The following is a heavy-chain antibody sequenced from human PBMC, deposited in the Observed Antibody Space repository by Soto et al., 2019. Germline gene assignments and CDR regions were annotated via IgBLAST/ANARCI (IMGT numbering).Heavy chain of an antibody. V-gene: IGHV1-69*01. CDR2: IIPIFGTA. CDR3: AAAPPARGMKQWLVADYYYSMDV. D-gene: IGHD6-19*01. CDR1: GGTFSSYA. J-gene: IGHJ6*02. Sequence: SVKVSCKASGGTFSSYAISWVRQAPGQGLEWMGGIIPIFGTANYAQKFQGRVMITADESTSTAYMELSILRSEDTAAYYCAAAPPARGMKQWLVADYYYSMDVWGQGTTVTVSS.